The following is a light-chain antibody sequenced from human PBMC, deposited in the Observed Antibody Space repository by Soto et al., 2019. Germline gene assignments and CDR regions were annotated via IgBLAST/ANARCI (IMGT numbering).Light chain of an antibody. Sequence: QSALTQPASVSGSPGQSITISCTGTSSDVGGFNYVSWYQHHPGKAPKLMISDVSNRPSGVSNRFSGSKSGNTASLTISGLQAEDKADYYCSSYTSSSVVFGGGTKLTVL. CDR1: SSDVGGFNY. J-gene: IGLJ2*01. V-gene: IGLV2-14*03. CDR3: SSYTSSSVV. CDR2: DVS.